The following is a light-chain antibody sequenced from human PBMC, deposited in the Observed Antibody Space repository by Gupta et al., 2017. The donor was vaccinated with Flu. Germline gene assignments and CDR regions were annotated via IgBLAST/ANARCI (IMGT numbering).Light chain of an antibody. CDR3: ATWDSSLRLMV. Sequence: KVTISSSGSSSNIGNYYVSWYQQFSLEAPKVLIYEDNQRPSGIPARFSGSKSGTSATLVVNGLQAGDEADFYCATWDSSLRLMVFGGGTKLTV. CDR2: EDN. J-gene: IGLJ3*02. V-gene: IGLV1-51*02. CDR1: SSNIGNYY.